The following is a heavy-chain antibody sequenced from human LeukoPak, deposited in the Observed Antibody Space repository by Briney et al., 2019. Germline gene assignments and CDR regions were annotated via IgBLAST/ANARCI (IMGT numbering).Heavy chain of an antibody. Sequence: SVKVSCKASGGTFSSYAISWVRQAPGQGLEWMGGIIPIFGTANYAQKFQGRGTITGDESTSTAYMELSSLRSEDTAVYYCARGELLWFGELCPWFDPWGQRTLVTVSS. CDR3: ARGELLWFGELCPWFDP. CDR1: GGTFSSYA. CDR2: IIPIFGTA. V-gene: IGHV1-69*13. D-gene: IGHD3-10*01. J-gene: IGHJ5*02.